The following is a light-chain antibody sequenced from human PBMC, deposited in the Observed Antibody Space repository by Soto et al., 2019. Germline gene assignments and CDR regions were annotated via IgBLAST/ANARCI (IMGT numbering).Light chain of an antibody. CDR1: QSVSSY. Sequence: EIVLTQSPATLSLSPGERATLSCRASQSVSSYLAWYQQKPGQAPRLLIYDASNRATGIPARFSASGSGTDFTLTISSLEPEDLAVYYCQQRSNWPYTFGQGTKLEIK. J-gene: IGKJ2*01. CDR3: QQRSNWPYT. V-gene: IGKV3-11*01. CDR2: DAS.